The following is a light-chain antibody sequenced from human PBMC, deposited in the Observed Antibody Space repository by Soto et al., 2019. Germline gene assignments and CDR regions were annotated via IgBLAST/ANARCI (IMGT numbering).Light chain of an antibody. V-gene: IGKV3-20*01. Sequence: EIVMTQSPGTLSFSPGERASLSCMASQSVSSSYLAWYQQKPGQAPRLLIYGASNRATGIPDRFSGSGSGTDFTLTISRLEPEDFAVYYCQQYDNSPLTFGGGTKVDIK. J-gene: IGKJ4*01. CDR1: QSVSSSY. CDR2: GAS. CDR3: QQYDNSPLT.